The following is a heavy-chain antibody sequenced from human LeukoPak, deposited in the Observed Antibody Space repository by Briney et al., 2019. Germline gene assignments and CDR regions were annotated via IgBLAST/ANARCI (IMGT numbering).Heavy chain of an antibody. CDR2: ISSGGTPQ. CDR3: ARPYGGTTSGYSSPYGLDV. D-gene: IGHD5-12*01. V-gene: IGHV3-30*03. CDR1: GFTFSDYA. Sequence: PGGSLRLSCAASGFTFSDYAMHWVRRAPGKGPEWVAVISSGGTPQYYGDSVKGRFTVSRDSSKDTLYLHLNDVRTEDTAVYYCARPYGGTTSGYSSPYGLDVGAKGPRSPSP. J-gene: IGHJ6*02.